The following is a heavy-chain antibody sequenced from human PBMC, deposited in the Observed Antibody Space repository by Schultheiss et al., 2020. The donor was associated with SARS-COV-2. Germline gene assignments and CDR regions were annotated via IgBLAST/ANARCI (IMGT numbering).Heavy chain of an antibody. CDR3: ATDLWFGELKTFRNYGMDV. CDR1: GYTFTTYG. V-gene: IGHV1-18*01. Sequence: GESLKISCKASGYTFTTYGITWVRQAPGQGLEWMGWISTYNGNTNYALKVQGRVSLTTDTSTSTGYLELRSLRSDDTAVYYCATDLWFGELKTFRNYGMDVWGQGTTVTVSS. D-gene: IGHD3-10*01. CDR2: ISTYNGNT. J-gene: IGHJ6*02.